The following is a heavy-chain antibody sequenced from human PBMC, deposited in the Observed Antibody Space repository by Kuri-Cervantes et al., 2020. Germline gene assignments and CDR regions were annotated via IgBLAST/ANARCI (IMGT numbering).Heavy chain of an antibody. CDR2: IYWDDDM. V-gene: IGHV2-5*02. J-gene: IGHJ3*02. CDR3: ARITLGAFDI. Sequence: SGPTLVKPTQTLTLTCTFSGLSLTDTGVGVSWIRQPPGEALEWLALIYWDDDMRYSPSLKSRLTITKDTSKNQVVLTMTNMDPVDTATYYCARITLGAFDIWGQGTMVTVSS. D-gene: IGHD3-16*01. CDR1: GLSLTDTGVG.